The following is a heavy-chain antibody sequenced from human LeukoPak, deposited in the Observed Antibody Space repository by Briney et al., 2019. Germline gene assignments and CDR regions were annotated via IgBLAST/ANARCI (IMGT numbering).Heavy chain of an antibody. D-gene: IGHD3-22*01. J-gene: IGHJ4*02. V-gene: IGHV3-21*01. CDR2: ITRSRSYI. CDR3: ARHVVAVGFDY. CDR1: GFTFSSYS. Sequence: GGSLRLSCAASGFTFSSYSMNWVRQAPGKGLQWVSSITRSRSYIYYADSVKGRFTISRDNAKNSLYLQMNSLRAEDTAVYYCARHVVAVGFDYWGQGTLVTVSS.